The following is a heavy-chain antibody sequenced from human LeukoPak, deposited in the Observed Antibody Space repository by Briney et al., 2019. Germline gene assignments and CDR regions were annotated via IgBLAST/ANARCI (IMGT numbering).Heavy chain of an antibody. CDR1: GGSISSFY. J-gene: IGHJ4*02. D-gene: IGHD1-26*01. V-gene: IGHV4-59*01. CDR3: ARGYSGSYGRFDY. CDR2: IYYSGNT. Sequence: SETLTLTCTVSGGSISSFYWSWIRQPPGKGLEWIGYIYYSGNTNYNPSLKNRVTISVDTSKNQFSLKLSSVTAADTAVYYCARGYSGSYGRFDYWGQGTLATVSS.